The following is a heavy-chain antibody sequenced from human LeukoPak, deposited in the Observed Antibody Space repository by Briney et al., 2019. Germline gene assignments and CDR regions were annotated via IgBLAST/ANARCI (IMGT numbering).Heavy chain of an antibody. CDR1: GFNLRTYW. CDR2: INGEGSRI. Sequence: GGSLRLSCAVTGFNLRTYWVHWVRHSPGRGLEWVARINGEGSRISYADSVRGRFTISRDNAKNTAYLQMNSLRAEDTALYYCARDPGYYYYGMDVWGQGTTVVVSS. J-gene: IGHJ6*02. V-gene: IGHV3-74*01. CDR3: ARDPGYYYYGMDV.